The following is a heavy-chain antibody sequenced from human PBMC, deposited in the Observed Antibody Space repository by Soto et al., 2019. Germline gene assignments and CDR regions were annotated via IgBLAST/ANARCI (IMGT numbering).Heavy chain of an antibody. D-gene: IGHD2-21*02. CDR3: ARAAECGGDCYSFDY. V-gene: IGHV4-30-2*01. CDR1: GGSISSGGYS. CDR2: IYHSGST. J-gene: IGHJ4*02. Sequence: PSETLSLTCAVSGGSISSGGYSWSRIRQPPGQGLEWIGYIYHSGSTYYNPSLKSRVTISIDRSRNQFSLKLSSVTAADTAAYYCARAAECGGDCYSFDYWGQGTLVTVSS.